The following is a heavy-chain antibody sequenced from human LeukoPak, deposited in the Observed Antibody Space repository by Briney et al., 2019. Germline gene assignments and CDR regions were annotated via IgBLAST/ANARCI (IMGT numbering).Heavy chain of an antibody. D-gene: IGHD6-6*01. CDR3: ARLRDHSPSSPFDY. J-gene: IGHJ4*02. CDR1: GYSIINGYL. Sequence: PSETLSLTCAVSGYSIINGYLWGCIRRPPGRVLEWLGSIYHGGSTYHTPSLKSRVTISVDTSKNQFSLKVNSVTAADTAVYYCARLRDHSPSSPFDYWGQGTLVTVSS. V-gene: IGHV4-38-2*01. CDR2: IYHGGST.